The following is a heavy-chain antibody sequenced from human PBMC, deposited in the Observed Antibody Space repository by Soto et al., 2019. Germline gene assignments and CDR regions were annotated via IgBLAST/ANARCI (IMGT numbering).Heavy chain of an antibody. CDR2: MSYDGNKK. CDR1: EFTFKSYG. V-gene: IGHV3-30*18. CDR3: AKDSYRGDIVLTPAPYGNDY. Sequence: QVQLVESGGGVVQAGRSLRLSCVASEFTFKSYGVHWVRQAPGKGLAWVAVMSYDGNKKHYADSERGRFTISRDNSKNTLYLQMNSLRTEDTAVYYCAKDSYRGDIVLTPAPYGNDYWGQGTLVTVSS. D-gene: IGHD2-2*01. J-gene: IGHJ4*02.